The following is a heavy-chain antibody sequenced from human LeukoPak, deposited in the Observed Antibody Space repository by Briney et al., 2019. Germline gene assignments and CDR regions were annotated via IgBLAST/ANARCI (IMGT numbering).Heavy chain of an antibody. CDR3: AKGVGYCSGGSCQQFDY. V-gene: IGHV3-23*01. J-gene: IGHJ4*02. D-gene: IGHD2-15*01. CDR2: LSGSGTNT. Sequence: PGGSLRLSCAASRFTFSSYAMHWVRQAPGKGLEWVASLSGSGTNTFYADSVKGRITISRDNSKNTLYLQMNSLRAEDTAVYYCAKGVGYCSGGSCQQFDYWGQGTLVTVSS. CDR1: RFTFSSYA.